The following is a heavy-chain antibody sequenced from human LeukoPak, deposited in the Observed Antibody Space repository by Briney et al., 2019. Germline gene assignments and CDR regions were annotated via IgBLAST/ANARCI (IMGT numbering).Heavy chain of an antibody. V-gene: IGHV4-30-2*01. CDR2: IYHSGST. Sequence: SETLSLTCAVSGGSISSGGYSWSWIRQPPGKGLEWIGYIYHSGSTYYNPPLKSRVTISVDRSKNQFSLKLSSVTAADTAVYYCARVAPPAFGGGAFDIWGQGTMVTVSS. CDR3: ARVAPPAFGGGAFDI. D-gene: IGHD4-23*01. J-gene: IGHJ3*02. CDR1: GGSISSGGYS.